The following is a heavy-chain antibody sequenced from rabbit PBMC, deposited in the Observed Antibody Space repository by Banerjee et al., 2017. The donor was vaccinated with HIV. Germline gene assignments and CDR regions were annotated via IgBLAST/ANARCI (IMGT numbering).Heavy chain of an antibody. D-gene: IGHD4-2*01. Sequence: QEQLEESGGDLVKPEGSLTVTCTASGFSFSSSYWICWVRQAPGKGLEWIACIYTGSSGNTYYASWVNGRFTISRSTSLNTVDLKMTSLTAADTATYFCARDGYAGHGYPNLWGPGTLVTVS. CDR2: IYTGSSGNT. V-gene: IGHV1S45*01. CDR1: GFSFSSSYW. CDR3: ARDGYAGHGYPNL. J-gene: IGHJ4*01.